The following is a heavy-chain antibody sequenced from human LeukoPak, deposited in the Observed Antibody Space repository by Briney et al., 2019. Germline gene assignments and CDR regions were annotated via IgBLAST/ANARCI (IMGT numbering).Heavy chain of an antibody. V-gene: IGHV3-23*01. D-gene: IGHD6-19*01. J-gene: IGHJ4*02. CDR3: AKDPRIAVAGRDY. Sequence: GGSLRLSCAASGFTFSSHAMSWVRQAPGKGLEWVSAISGSGGSTYYADSVKGRFTISRDNSKNTLYLQMNSLRAEDTAVYYRAKDPRIAVAGRDYWGQGTLVTVSS. CDR1: GFTFSSHA. CDR2: ISGSGGST.